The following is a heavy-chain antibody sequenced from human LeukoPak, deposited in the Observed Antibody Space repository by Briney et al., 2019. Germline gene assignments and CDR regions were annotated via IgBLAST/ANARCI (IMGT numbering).Heavy chain of an antibody. CDR2: INPNSGGT. Sequence: GASVKVSCKASGYTFTAYYMHWVRQAPGQGLEWMGRINPNSGGTNYAQKFQGRVTMTRDTSISTAYMELARLRSDDTAVYYCVPTSNWPYCDYWGQGTLVSVSS. D-gene: IGHD6-13*01. CDR1: GYTFTAYY. J-gene: IGHJ4*02. CDR3: VPTSNWPYCDY. V-gene: IGHV1-2*06.